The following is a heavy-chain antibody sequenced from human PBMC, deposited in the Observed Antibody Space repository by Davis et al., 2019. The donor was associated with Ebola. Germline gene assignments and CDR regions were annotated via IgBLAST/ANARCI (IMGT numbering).Heavy chain of an antibody. D-gene: IGHD4-23*01. CDR3: TVGNSPDY. CDR1: GFTFSGSA. CDR2: IRSKANSYAT. Sequence: GGSLRLACAASGFTFSGSAMHWVRQASGKGLEWVGRIRSKANSYATAYAASVKGRFTISRDDSKNTAYLQMNSLKTENTAVYYCTVGNSPDYWGQGTLVTVSS. J-gene: IGHJ4*02. V-gene: IGHV3-73*01.